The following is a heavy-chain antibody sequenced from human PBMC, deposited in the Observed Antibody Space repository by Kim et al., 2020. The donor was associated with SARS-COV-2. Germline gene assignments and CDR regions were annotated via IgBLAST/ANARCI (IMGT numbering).Heavy chain of an antibody. D-gene: IGHD1-26*01. CDR3: AGHQTQREVDY. J-gene: IGHJ4*02. CDR2: IDPSDSYT. CDR1: GYSFTSYW. Sequence: GESLKISCKGSGYSFTSYWISWVRQMPGKGLEWMGRIDPSDSYTNYSPSFQGHVTISADKSISTAYLQWSNLKASDTAMYYCAGHQTQREVDYWGQGTLVTVSS. V-gene: IGHV5-10-1*01.